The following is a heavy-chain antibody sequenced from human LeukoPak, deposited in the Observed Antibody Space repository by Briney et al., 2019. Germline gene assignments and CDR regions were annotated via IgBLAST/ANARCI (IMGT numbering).Heavy chain of an antibody. Sequence: SETLSLTCAVYGGSFSGYYWSWIRQPPGKGLEWIGEINHSGSTNYNPSLKSRVTISVDTSKNQFSLKLSSVTAADTAVYYCARGRTRGFDYWGQGTPVTVSS. V-gene: IGHV4-34*01. CDR1: GGSFSGYY. CDR3: ARGRTRGFDY. J-gene: IGHJ4*02. D-gene: IGHD3-10*01. CDR2: INHSGST.